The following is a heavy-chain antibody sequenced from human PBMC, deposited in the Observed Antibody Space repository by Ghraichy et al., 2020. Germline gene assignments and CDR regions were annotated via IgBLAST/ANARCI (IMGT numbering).Heavy chain of an antibody. V-gene: IGHV2-5*01. J-gene: IGHJ6*03. D-gene: IGHD3-10*01. CDR3: AHWYDGSGSRYYYYYYMDV. Sequence: SGPTLVKPTQTLTLTCTFSGFSLSTSGVGVGWIRQPPGMALEWLALIYWNDDKRYSPSLKSRLTITKDTSKNQVVLTMTNMDPVDTATYYCAHWYDGSGSRYYYYYYMDVWGKGTTVTVSS. CDR2: IYWNDDK. CDR1: GFSLSTSGVG.